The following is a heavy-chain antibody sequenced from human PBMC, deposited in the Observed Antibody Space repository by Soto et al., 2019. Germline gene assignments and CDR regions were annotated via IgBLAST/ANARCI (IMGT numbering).Heavy chain of an antibody. CDR2: IKSKTDGGTT. CDR1: GFTFSNAW. Sequence: EVQLVESGGGLVKPGGSLRLSCAASGFTFSNAWMNWVRQAPGKGLEWVGRIKSKTDGGTTDYAAPVNGRFTISRDDSKNTLYLQMNSLKTDETAVYYCTTEHYYDSSGYYVYYYYYDMDVRGQETTATDSS. CDR3: TTEHYYDSSGYYVYYYYYDMDV. J-gene: IGHJ6*02. D-gene: IGHD3-22*01. V-gene: IGHV3-15*07.